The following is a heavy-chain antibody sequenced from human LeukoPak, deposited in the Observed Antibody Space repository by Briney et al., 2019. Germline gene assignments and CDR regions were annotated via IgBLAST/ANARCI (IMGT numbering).Heavy chain of an antibody. J-gene: IGHJ4*02. V-gene: IGHV4-61*02. CDR2: IYASGSANYNPT. Sequence: TLSLTCAVSGGSINSGSYYWSCIPPPAGQRLDWIGRIYASGSANYNPTNYKPSLTSRIAIALVTSKNQFSLKLSSVTAADTAVYYCARAGYGDSYFDYWGQGTLVTVSS. D-gene: IGHD4-17*01. CDR3: ARAGYGDSYFDY. CDR1: GGSINSGSYY.